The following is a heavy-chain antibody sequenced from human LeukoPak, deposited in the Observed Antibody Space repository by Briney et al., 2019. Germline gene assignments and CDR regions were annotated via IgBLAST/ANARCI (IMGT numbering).Heavy chain of an antibody. D-gene: IGHD6-13*01. CDR1: GFTFSSYG. V-gene: IGHV3-30*02. J-gene: IGHJ4*02. CDR3: AKEPSSGYIFDY. CDR2: IWYDGTNK. Sequence: PGGSLRLSCAASGFTFSSYGMHWVRQAPGKGLEWVAFIWYDGTNKYYADFVKGRFTISRDNSKNTLYLQMNSLRAEDTAVYYCAKEPSSGYIFDYWGQGTLVTVSS.